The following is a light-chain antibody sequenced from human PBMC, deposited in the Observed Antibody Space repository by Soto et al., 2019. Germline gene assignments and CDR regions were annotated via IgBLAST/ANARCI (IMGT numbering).Light chain of an antibody. V-gene: IGLV2-14*01. Sequence: QSALTQPASVSGSPGQSITISCTGTSSDVGGYNYVSWYQQHPGKAPKLMIYDVSNRPSGVSNRFSGSKSCNTSSLTISGLQAEDEADYLCSSYKSSSTLLYVVGTGTKLNVL. CDR3: SSYKSSSTLLYV. J-gene: IGLJ1*01. CDR2: DVS. CDR1: SSDVGGYNY.